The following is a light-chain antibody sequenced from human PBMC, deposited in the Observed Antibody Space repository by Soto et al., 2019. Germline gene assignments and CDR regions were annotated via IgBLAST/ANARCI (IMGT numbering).Light chain of an antibody. CDR1: QTVSTN. CDR3: QQYTNWPPYT. Sequence: EIVMTQSPATLSVSPGERATLSCMASQTVSTNLAWYQQKPGQSRRLLIYGASTRATGIPARFSGSGSETEFTLTISSLQSEDFAVYYCQQYTNWPPYTFGQGTNLEIK. J-gene: IGKJ2*01. V-gene: IGKV3-15*01. CDR2: GAS.